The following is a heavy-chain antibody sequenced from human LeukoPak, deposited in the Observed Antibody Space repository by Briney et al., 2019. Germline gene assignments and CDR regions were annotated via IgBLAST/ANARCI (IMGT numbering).Heavy chain of an antibody. D-gene: IGHD2-15*01. CDR3: ARVDEGYCSGGSCYYFDY. Sequence: SVKVSCKASGGTFSSYAISWVRQAPGQGLEWMGRIIPILGIANYAQKLQGRVTMTTDTSTSTAYMELRSLRSDDTAVYYCARVDEGYCSGGSCYYFDYWGQGTLVTVSS. CDR2: IIPILGIA. CDR1: GGTFSSYA. J-gene: IGHJ4*02. V-gene: IGHV1-69*04.